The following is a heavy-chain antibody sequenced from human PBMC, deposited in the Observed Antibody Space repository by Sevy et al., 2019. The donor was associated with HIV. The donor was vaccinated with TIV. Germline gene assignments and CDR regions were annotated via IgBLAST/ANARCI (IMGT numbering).Heavy chain of an antibody. CDR3: ARDPRVVPDAIMVWGLTDSVAYYMDV. J-gene: IGHJ6*03. D-gene: IGHD2-2*01. CDR2: IKQDGSEK. Sequence: GGSLRLSCAASGFTFSSYWMSWVRQAPGKGLEWVANIKQDGSEKYYVDSVKGRFTNSRDNAKNSLYLQMNSLGAEDTAVYYCARDPRVVPDAIMVWGLTDSVAYYMDVWGKGTTVTVSS. CDR1: GFTFSSYW. V-gene: IGHV3-7*03.